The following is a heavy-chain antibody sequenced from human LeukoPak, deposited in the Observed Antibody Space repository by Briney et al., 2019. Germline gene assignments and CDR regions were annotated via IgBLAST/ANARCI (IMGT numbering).Heavy chain of an antibody. CDR2: ISWNSGSI. Sequence: GRSLRLSCAASGFTFDDYAMHWVRHAPGKGLEWVSGISWNSGSIGYADSVKGRFTISRDNAKNSLYLQMNSLRAEDTALYYCAKDCGGDCYSLDYWGQGTLVTVSS. D-gene: IGHD2-21*02. V-gene: IGHV3-9*01. J-gene: IGHJ4*02. CDR1: GFTFDDYA. CDR3: AKDCGGDCYSLDY.